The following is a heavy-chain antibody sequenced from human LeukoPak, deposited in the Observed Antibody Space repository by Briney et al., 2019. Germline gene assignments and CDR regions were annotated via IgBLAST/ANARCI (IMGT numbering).Heavy chain of an antibody. CDR1: GYTFTGYY. CDR3: ARVRWATAAAFDY. CDR2: INPNSGGT. J-gene: IGHJ4*02. D-gene: IGHD6-13*01. Sequence: ASVKVSCKASGYTFTGYYKHWVRQAPGQGLEWMGWINPNSGGTNYAQKFQGRVTMTRDTSISTAYMELSRLRSDDTAVYYCARVRWATAAAFDYWGQGTLVTVSS. V-gene: IGHV1-2*02.